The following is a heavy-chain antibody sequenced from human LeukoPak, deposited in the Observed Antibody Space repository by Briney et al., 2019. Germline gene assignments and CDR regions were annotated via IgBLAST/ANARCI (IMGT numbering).Heavy chain of an antibody. CDR2: IIPIFGTA. CDR1: GGTFSSYA. J-gene: IGHJ6*02. V-gene: IGHV1-69*13. CDR3: ASEDCSSTSCYGGGAYYYYYYGMDV. Sequence: SVKVSCKASGGTFSSYAISWVRQAPGQGLEWMGGIIPIFGTANYAQKFQGRVTITADESTSTAYMELSSLRSEDTAVYYCASEDCSSTSCYGGGAYYYYYYGMDVWGQGTTVTVSS. D-gene: IGHD2-2*01.